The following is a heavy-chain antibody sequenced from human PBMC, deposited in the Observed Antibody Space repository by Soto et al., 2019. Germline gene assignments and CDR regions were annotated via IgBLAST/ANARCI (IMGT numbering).Heavy chain of an antibody. CDR3: ARTETWVGVFDY. CDR1: GYSFTTYG. Sequence: QVQLVQSGAEVKKPGASVKVSYKASGYSFTTYGISWVRQAPGQGLEWMGWISTYNGDTKFAQKVQGRLTMTTDTSTTTAYMELRSLGSDDTAVYYCARTETWVGVFDYWGQGTLLTVSS. D-gene: IGHD2-8*01. CDR2: ISTYNGDT. J-gene: IGHJ4*02. V-gene: IGHV1-18*01.